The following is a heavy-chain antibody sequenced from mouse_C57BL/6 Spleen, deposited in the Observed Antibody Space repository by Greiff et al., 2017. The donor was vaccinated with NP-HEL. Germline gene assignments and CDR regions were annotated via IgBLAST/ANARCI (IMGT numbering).Heavy chain of an antibody. CDR1: GFTFSSYG. CDR2: ISSGGSYT. V-gene: IGHV5-6*01. J-gene: IGHJ4*01. Sequence: EVMLVESGGDLVKPGGSLKLSCAASGFTFSSYGMSWVRQTPDKRLEWVATISSGGSYTYYPDSVKGRFTISRDNAKNTLYLQMSSLKSEDTAMYYCARQVNWDGDYAMDYWGQGTSVTVSS. D-gene: IGHD4-1*01. CDR3: ARQVNWDGDYAMDY.